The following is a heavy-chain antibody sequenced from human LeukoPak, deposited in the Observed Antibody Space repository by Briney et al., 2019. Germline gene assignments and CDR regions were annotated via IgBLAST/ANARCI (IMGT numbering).Heavy chain of an antibody. D-gene: IGHD3-22*01. CDR3: ARETYYYYSSGYYSAFDI. CDR2: INGNGGST. CDR1: GFTFSSYA. V-gene: IGHV3-64*01. J-gene: IGHJ3*02. Sequence: PGESLRLSCAASGFTFSSYAMHWVRQAPGKGLEYVSAINGNGGSTYYAKSVKGRFTISRDNSKNTLYLQMGSLRAEDMAVYYCARETYYYYSSGYYSAFDIWGQGTMVTVSS.